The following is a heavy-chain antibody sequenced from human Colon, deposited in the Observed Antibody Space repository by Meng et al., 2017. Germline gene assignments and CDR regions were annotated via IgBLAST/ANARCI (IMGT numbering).Heavy chain of an antibody. CDR1: GFTVGSNY. V-gene: IGHV3-53*01. Sequence: GESLKISCAASGFTVGSNYVSWVRQAPGKGLEWVSAVYNNGNTHYADSVKGRFTISRDNSKNTLYLQMSSLRAENTAIYYCAKGRPDFDHWGQGTQVTVSS. J-gene: IGHJ4*02. CDR2: VYNNGNT. CDR3: AKGRPDFDH.